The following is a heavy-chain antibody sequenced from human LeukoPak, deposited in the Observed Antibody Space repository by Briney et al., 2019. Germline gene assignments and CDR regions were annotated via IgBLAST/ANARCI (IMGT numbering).Heavy chain of an antibody. V-gene: IGHV1-18*01. CDR2: ISAYNGNT. Sequence: ASVKVSCKASGYTFTSYGISLVRQAPGQGLEWMGWISAYNGNTNYAQKLQGRVTMTTDTSTSTAYMELRSLRSDDTAVYYCARGYLSDIVVVPAAFDYWGQGTLVTVSS. CDR1: GYTFTSYG. J-gene: IGHJ4*02. CDR3: ARGYLSDIVVVPAAFDY. D-gene: IGHD2-2*01.